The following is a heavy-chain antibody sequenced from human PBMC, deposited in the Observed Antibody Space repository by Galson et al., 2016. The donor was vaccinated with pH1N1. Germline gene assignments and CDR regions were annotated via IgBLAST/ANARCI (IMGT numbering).Heavy chain of an antibody. CDR2: IYTSGST. Sequence: TLSLTCTVSGGSISSGSYYWSWIRQPAGKGLEWIGYIYTSGSTHYNPSLKSRVIISVDTSKNQFSLKLSSVTAADTAVYYCARVVTWELGYYFDYWGQGTLVTVSS. CDR3: ARVVTWELGYYFDY. V-gene: IGHV4-61*09. J-gene: IGHJ4*02. D-gene: IGHD1-26*01. CDR1: GGSISSGSYY.